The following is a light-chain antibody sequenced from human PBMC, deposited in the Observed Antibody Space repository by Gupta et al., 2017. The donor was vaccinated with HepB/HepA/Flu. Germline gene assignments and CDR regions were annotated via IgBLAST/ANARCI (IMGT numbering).Light chain of an antibody. V-gene: IGKV1-9*01. J-gene: IGKJ3*01. Sequence: DIELTQSPSFLSASIGDRVTITCRSSQGSSSYLAWYQQIPGKAPRLLLYAASTLQNGVPPRFSGNGSGTAFTLTSTTLKTEDIATYYCQQLRTVPLAFGHGTRMESK. CDR3: QQLRTVPLA. CDR1: QGSSSY. CDR2: AAS.